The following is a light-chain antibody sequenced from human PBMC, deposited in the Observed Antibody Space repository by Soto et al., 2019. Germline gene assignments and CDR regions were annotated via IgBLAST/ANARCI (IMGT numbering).Light chain of an antibody. CDR3: SSYTSSGTLV. V-gene: IGLV2-14*01. Sequence: QSALTQPTSVSGSPGQSITISCTGTTSDVGGYTFVSWYQQHPGKAPKLMIYDVSNRPSGVSNRFSGSKSGNTASLTISGLQAEDEGAYYCSSYTSSGTLVFGGGTKLTVL. J-gene: IGLJ2*01. CDR2: DVS. CDR1: TSDVGGYTF.